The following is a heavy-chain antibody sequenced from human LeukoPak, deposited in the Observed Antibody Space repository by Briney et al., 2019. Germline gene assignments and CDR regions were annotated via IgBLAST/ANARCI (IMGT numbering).Heavy chain of an antibody. Sequence: GESLEISCKGSGYSFSDYWIGWARQMPGKGLEWMGIIYSGDSATTYNPSFQGQVTISADKSISTAYLQWTSLKASDTAMYYCARRTDRSFWYLDYWGQGTLVTVSS. V-gene: IGHV5-51*01. CDR3: ARRTDRSFWYLDY. CDR1: GYSFSDYW. J-gene: IGHJ4*02. CDR2: IYSGDSAT.